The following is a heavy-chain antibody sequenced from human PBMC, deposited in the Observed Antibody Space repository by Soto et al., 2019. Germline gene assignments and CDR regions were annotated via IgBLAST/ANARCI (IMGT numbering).Heavy chain of an antibody. CDR1: GFTFSSYG. V-gene: IGHV3-33*01. CDR3: ARGLMATIGGFDY. Sequence: QVQLVESGGGVVQPGRSLRLSCAASGFTFSSYGMHWVRQAPGTGLEWVAVIWYDGSNKYYADSVKGRFTISRDNSKNTLYLQMNSLRAEDTAVYYCARGLMATIGGFDYWGQGTLVTVSS. CDR2: IWYDGSNK. D-gene: IGHD5-12*01. J-gene: IGHJ4*02.